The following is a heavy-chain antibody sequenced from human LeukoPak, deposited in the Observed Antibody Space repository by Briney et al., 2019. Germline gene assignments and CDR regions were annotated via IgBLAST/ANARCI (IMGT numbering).Heavy chain of an antibody. Sequence: ASVKVSCKASGYTFTSYGISWVRQAPGQGLEWMGWISAYNGNTNYAQKFQGRVTMTRDTSISTAYMELSRLRSDDTAVYYCARDRRLGITMVRGVGNDAFDIWGQGTMVTVSS. J-gene: IGHJ3*02. CDR3: ARDRRLGITMVRGVGNDAFDI. D-gene: IGHD3-10*01. CDR1: GYTFTSYG. V-gene: IGHV1-18*01. CDR2: ISAYNGNT.